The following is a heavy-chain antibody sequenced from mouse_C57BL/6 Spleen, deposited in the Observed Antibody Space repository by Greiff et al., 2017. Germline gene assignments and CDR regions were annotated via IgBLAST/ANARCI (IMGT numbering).Heavy chain of an antibody. CDR3: AGSLNNFDY. CDR1: GFSLTSYA. J-gene: IGHJ2*01. Sequence: VQLVESGPGLVAPSQCLSITCTASGFSLTSYAISWVRQPPGKGLEWLGVIWTGGGTNYNSALNSRLGISKGNSKSRVFLKMNSLQTDDTARYYCAGSLNNFDYGGQGTTLTVSS. CDR2: IWTGGGT. V-gene: IGHV2-9-1*01. D-gene: IGHD1-2*01.